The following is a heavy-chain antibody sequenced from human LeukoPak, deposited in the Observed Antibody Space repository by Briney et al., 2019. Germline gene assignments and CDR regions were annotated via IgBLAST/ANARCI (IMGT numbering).Heavy chain of an antibody. D-gene: IGHD6-6*01. CDR3: ARAPYSSSSARYIDY. V-gene: IGHV4-30-4*01. CDR1: GDSISSDNYY. CDR2: IYYSGST. Sequence: SQTLSLTCTVSGDSISSDNYYWNWIRQPPGKGLEWIGYIYYSGSTYYNPSLKSRITISVDTSKNQFSLKLSSVTAADTAVYYCARAPYSSSSARYIDYWGQGTLITVSS. J-gene: IGHJ4*02.